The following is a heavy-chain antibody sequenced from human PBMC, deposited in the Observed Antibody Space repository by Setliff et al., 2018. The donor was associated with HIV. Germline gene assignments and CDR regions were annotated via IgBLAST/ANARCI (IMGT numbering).Heavy chain of an antibody. V-gene: IGHV4-38-2*01. D-gene: IGHD3-22*01. Sequence: SETLSLTCAVSGYSISSGYYWGWIRQPPGKGLEWIGHMYSSGPTSYNPSLKSRVTISLDKSKNQFSLNLRSVTAADTAVYYCARRGGISTTVEGPPPFDFWGPGTLVTVSS. CDR2: MYSSGPT. CDR1: GYSISSGYY. J-gene: IGHJ4*02. CDR3: ARRGGISTTVEGPPPFDF.